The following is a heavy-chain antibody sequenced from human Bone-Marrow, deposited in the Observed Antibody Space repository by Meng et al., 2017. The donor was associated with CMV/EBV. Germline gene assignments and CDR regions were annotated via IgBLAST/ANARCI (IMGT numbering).Heavy chain of an antibody. J-gene: IGHJ3*02. CDR3: ARGGEITGGGFDI. CDR1: GYTFTGYY. V-gene: IGHV1-2*02. D-gene: IGHD1-14*01. CDR2: INPNSGGT. Sequence: TASGYTFTGYYMHWVRQAPGQGLEWMGWINPNSGGTNYAQKFQGRVTMTRDTSISTAYMELSRLRSDDTAVYYCARGGEITGGGFDIWGQGTMVTVSS.